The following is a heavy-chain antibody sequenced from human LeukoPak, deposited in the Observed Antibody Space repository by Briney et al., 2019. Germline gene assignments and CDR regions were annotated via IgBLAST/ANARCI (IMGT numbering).Heavy chain of an antibody. D-gene: IGHD2-15*01. J-gene: IGHJ4*02. CDR2: VSPDGSDK. CDR1: GFTFSTYW. V-gene: IGHV3-7*01. Sequence: GGSLRLSCAASGFTFSTYWMNWVRQAPGKGLERVGTVSPDGSDKYYVDSVKGRFTISRDNAKTSLYLQINSLRADDTALYFCARGIVVVVGASDHFDYWGQGTLITVSS. CDR3: ARGIVVVVGASDHFDY.